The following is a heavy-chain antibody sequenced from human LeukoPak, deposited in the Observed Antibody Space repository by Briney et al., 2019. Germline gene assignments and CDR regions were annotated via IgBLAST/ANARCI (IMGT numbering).Heavy chain of an antibody. Sequence: GGSLRLSCAASGFPFNAYWMTWVRQAPGKGLEWVANIRQDGDTKYYVDSVKGRFTISRDNAINSLYLQMNSLRAEDTAVYYCASDSSGYYYRFDYWGQGTLVTVSS. CDR1: GFPFNAYW. CDR2: IRQDGDTK. J-gene: IGHJ4*02. CDR3: ASDSSGYYYRFDY. D-gene: IGHD3-22*01. V-gene: IGHV3-7*03.